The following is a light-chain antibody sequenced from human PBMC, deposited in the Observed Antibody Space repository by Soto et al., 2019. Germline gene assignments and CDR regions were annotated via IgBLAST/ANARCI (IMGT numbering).Light chain of an antibody. Sequence: AIQMTQSPSSLSASVGDRVTITCRASQGIRNDLGRYQQKPGKAPKLLIYAASTLQSRVLSSFSGSGSGTDFTLTISSLQPEDFATYYCLQHYNSPRTFGQGTKVDIK. V-gene: IGKV1-6*01. CDR2: AAS. CDR1: QGIRND. J-gene: IGKJ1*01. CDR3: LQHYNSPRT.